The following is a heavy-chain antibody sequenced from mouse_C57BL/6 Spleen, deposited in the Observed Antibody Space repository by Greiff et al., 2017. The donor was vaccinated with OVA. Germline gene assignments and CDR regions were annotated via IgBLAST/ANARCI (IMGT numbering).Heavy chain of an antibody. D-gene: IGHD1-1*01. Sequence: EVKVVESGGGLVKPGGSLKLSCAASGFTFSDYGMHWVRQAPEKGLEWVAYISSGSSTIYYADTVKGRFTISRDNAKNTLFLQMTSLRSEDTAMYYCARPHYAYFDYWGQGTTLTVSS. CDR2: ISSGSSTI. CDR3: ARPHYAYFDY. V-gene: IGHV5-17*01. CDR1: GFTFSDYG. J-gene: IGHJ2*01.